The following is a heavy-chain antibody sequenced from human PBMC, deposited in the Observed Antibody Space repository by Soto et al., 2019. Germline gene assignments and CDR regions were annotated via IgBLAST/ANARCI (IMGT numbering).Heavy chain of an antibody. CDR2: IYGDDDK. D-gene: IGHD6-13*01. CDR3: AHGLTGIWFDT. Sequence: QITLKESGPTLVKPTQTLTLTCTFSGFSLSTSGVGVGWIRQPPGKALEWLALIYGDDDKRYSPSLESRLTITKDTSKNQVVLSMTNMDPVDTGTYFCAHGLTGIWFDTWGHGTLVTVSS. CDR1: GFSLSTSGVG. J-gene: IGHJ5*01. V-gene: IGHV2-5*02.